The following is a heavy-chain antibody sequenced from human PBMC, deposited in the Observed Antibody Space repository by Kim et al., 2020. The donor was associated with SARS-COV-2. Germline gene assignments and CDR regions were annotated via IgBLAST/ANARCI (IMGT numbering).Heavy chain of an antibody. Sequence: ASVKVSCKASGYTFTSYDINWVRQANGQGLEWMGWMNPNTGNPAYAQKFQGRVTMTRNTSISTAYMELSSLRSEDTALYYCARGPECSGSSCSYWFDPWGQGTLVTVS. CDR1: GYTFTSYD. J-gene: IGHJ5*02. CDR2: MNPNTGNP. V-gene: IGHV1-8*01. CDR3: ARGPECSGSSCSYWFDP. D-gene: IGHD2-2*01.